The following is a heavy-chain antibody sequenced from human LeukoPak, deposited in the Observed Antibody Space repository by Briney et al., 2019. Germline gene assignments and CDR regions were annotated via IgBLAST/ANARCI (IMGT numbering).Heavy chain of an antibody. V-gene: IGHV4-34*01. CDR2: INHSGST. CDR3: ATRYSSSWSKDYFDY. J-gene: IGHJ4*02. D-gene: IGHD6-13*01. Sequence: NASETLSLTCAVYGGSFSGYYWSWIRQPPGKGLEWIGEINHSGSTNYNPSLKSRVTISVDTSKNQFSLKLSSVTAADTAVYYCATRYSSSWSKDYFDYWGQGTLVTVSS. CDR1: GGSFSGYY.